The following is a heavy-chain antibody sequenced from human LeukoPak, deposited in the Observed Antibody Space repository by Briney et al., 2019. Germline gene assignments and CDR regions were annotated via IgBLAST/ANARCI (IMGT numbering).Heavy chain of an antibody. CDR3: ARVPRPLTTAMVKYYYYGMDV. CDR2: IIPIFGTA. J-gene: IGHJ6*02. D-gene: IGHD5-18*01. Sequence: ASVKVSCKASGGTFSSYAISWVRQAPGQGLEWMGGIIPIFGTANYAQKFQGRVTITADESTSTAYMELSSLRSEDTAVYYCARVPRPLTTAMVKYYYYGMDVWGQGTTVTVSS. V-gene: IGHV1-69*13. CDR1: GGTFSSYA.